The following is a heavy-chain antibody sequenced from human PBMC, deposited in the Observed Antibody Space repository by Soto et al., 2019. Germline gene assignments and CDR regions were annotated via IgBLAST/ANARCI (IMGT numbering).Heavy chain of an antibody. CDR2: ISPYNDYT. CDR1: GYTFIRYG. CDR3: ARGGYYDNSWGKLSHDGLDV. Sequence: QVQLAQSANEVKKPGASVRVSCKAAGYTFIRYGIAWVRQAPGQGLEWMGWISPYNDYTVYAQKFQGRVSMTANTATRTMYMNLRSLKSDDTPVYYCARGGYYDNSWGKLSHDGLDVWGQGTSVSVSS. J-gene: IGHJ6*02. D-gene: IGHD3-16*01. V-gene: IGHV1-18*01.